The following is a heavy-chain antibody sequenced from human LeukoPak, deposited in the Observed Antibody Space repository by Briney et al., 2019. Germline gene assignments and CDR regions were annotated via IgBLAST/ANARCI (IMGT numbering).Heavy chain of an antibody. CDR1: GFTFSTYW. Sequence: GGSPRLSCAASGFTFSTYWMTWVRQAPGKGLEWVANIKQDGSEIYYVDSVKGRFTISRDNAKNSLYLQMNSLRAEDTAVYYCAGGPGFLFNHCGQGTLVTVSS. CDR2: IKQDGSEI. D-gene: IGHD3-9*01. J-gene: IGHJ4*02. CDR3: AGGPGFLFNH. V-gene: IGHV3-7*01.